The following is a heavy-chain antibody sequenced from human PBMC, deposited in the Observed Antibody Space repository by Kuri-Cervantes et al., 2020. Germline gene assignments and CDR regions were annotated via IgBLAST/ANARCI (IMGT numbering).Heavy chain of an antibody. Sequence: GESLKISCAASGFTFSSYSMNWVRQAPGKGLEWVSLISWDGGSTYYADSVKGRFTISRDNSKNSLYLQMNSLRVEDTALYYCRGSGNYDYWGQGTLVTVSS. CDR3: RGSGNYDY. CDR2: ISWDGGST. D-gene: IGHD3-10*01. V-gene: IGHV3-43D*03. CDR1: GFTFSSYS. J-gene: IGHJ4*02.